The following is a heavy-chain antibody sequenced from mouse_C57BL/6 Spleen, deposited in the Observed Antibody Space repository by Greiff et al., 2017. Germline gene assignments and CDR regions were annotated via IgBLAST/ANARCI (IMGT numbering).Heavy chain of an antibody. D-gene: IGHD1-1*01. Sequence: QVQLKESGAELVKPGASVKMSCKASGYTFTTYPIEWMKQNHGKSLEWIGNFHPYNDDTKYNEKFKGKATLTVEKSSSTVYLELSRLTSDDSAVYYCAILYYYGSMGAMDYWGQGTSVTVSS. V-gene: IGHV1-47*01. CDR1: GYTFTTYP. J-gene: IGHJ4*01. CDR3: AILYYYGSMGAMDY. CDR2: FHPYNDDT.